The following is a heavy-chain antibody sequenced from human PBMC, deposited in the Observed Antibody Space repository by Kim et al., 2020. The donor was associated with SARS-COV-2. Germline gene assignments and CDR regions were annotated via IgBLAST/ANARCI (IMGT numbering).Heavy chain of an antibody. Sequence: GGSLRLSCAASGFTFSRYSINWVRQPPGKGLEWVSSIGGSSGHINYADSMKGRFTISRDNAKNLVNLQMNSLRAEDTAVYYCARVLEYSSSTVSYYYGM. CDR1: GFTFSRYS. CDR3: ARVLEYSSSTVSYYYGM. CDR2: IGGSSGHI. J-gene: IGHJ6*01. V-gene: IGHV3-21*04. D-gene: IGHD6-6*01.